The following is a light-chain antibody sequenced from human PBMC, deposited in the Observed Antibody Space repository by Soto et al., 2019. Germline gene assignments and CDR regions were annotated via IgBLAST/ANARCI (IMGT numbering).Light chain of an antibody. J-gene: IGKJ2*01. CDR3: QQSYSAPYT. CDR1: QSISNY. V-gene: IGKV1-39*01. CDR2: AAS. Sequence: DIPMTQSPSSLSASVEDRVTITCRASQSISNYLNWYQQKPGKAPKLLIHAASSLQSGVPSRFSGSGSGTDFTLTISSLQPEDFAAYYCQQSYSAPYTFGQGTKLEFK.